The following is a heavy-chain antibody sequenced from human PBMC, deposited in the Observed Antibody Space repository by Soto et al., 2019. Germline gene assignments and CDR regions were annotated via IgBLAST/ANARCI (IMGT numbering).Heavy chain of an antibody. CDR2: MNPINGAT. CDR3: GRGPSPRAPAGGTPYYYAMDV. V-gene: IGHV1-8*02. CDR1: GYDFTAYD. D-gene: IGHD2-2*01. J-gene: IGHJ6*02. Sequence: ASVKVSCKASGYDFTAYDINWVRQASGQGLEWMGWMNPINGATGSARRFQGRVSMTRNTATGTAYLELTSLRSDDSAVYFCGRGPSPRAPAGGTPYYYAMDVWGQGTTVTVSS.